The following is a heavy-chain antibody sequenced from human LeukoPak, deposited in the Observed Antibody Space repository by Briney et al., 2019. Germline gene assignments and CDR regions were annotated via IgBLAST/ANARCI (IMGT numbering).Heavy chain of an antibody. CDR2: IYHSGST. CDR3: ARDQGSGGYNRMVDY. CDR1: GYSISSGYY. D-gene: IGHD5-24*01. Sequence: SETLPLTCTVSGYSISSGYYWGWIRQPPGKGLEWIGSIYHSGSTYYNPSLKSRVTISVDTSKNQFSLKLSSVTAADTAVYYCARDQGSGGYNRMVDYWGQGTLVTVSS. V-gene: IGHV4-38-2*02. J-gene: IGHJ4*02.